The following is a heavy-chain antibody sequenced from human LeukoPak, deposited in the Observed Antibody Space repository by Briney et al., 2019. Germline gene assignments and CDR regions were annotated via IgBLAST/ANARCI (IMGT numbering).Heavy chain of an antibody. J-gene: IGHJ3*02. V-gene: IGHV3-7*01. Sequence: PGGSLRLSFAASGFTFSSYWMSWVRQAPGKGLEWVANIKQDGSEKYYVDSVKGRFTISRDNAKNSLYLQMNSLRAEDTAVYYCARSGYCSSTSCYRFGAFDIWGQGTMVTVSS. D-gene: IGHD2-2*02. CDR3: ARSGYCSSTSCYRFGAFDI. CDR1: GFTFSSYW. CDR2: IKQDGSEK.